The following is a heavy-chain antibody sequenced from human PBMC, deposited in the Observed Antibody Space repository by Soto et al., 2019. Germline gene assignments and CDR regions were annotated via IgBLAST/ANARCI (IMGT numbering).Heavy chain of an antibody. Sequence: PGGSLRLSCAASGFTFSNSWMNWVRQAPGKGLEWVGRIKSKTDGGTTDYAAPVKGRFTISRDDSKNTLYLQMNSLKTEDTAVYYCTTDKPDYGDYLFAYWGQGTLVTVSS. V-gene: IGHV3-15*07. CDR2: IKSKTDGGTT. CDR1: GFTFSNSW. J-gene: IGHJ4*02. CDR3: TTDKPDYGDYLFAY. D-gene: IGHD4-17*01.